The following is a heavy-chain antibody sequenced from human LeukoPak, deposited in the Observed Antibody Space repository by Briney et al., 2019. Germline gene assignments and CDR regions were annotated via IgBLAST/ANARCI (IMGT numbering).Heavy chain of an antibody. Sequence: AGGSLRLSCAASGFTVSNNYLGWVRQAPGKGVEWVSIIYTDGCTYYADSVKGRFTIFRGNSKNSLYLQMNSLRADDPAVYYCAREQPPGVYFDYWGQGTLATVSS. CDR3: AREQPPGVYFDY. J-gene: IGHJ4*02. V-gene: IGHV3-53*01. CDR2: IYTDGCT. D-gene: IGHD3-10*01. CDR1: GFTVSNNY.